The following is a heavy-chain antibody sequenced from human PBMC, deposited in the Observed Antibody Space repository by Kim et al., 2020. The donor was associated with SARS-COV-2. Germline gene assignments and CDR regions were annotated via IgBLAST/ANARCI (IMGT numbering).Heavy chain of an antibody. D-gene: IGHD3-10*01. J-gene: IGHJ5*02. V-gene: IGHV4-61*01. CDR2: IYYSGST. Sequence: SETLSLTCTVSGCSVSSGSYYWSWVRQPPGKGLEWIGYIYYSGSTNYNPSLKRRVTISVDTSKNQFSLKLSSVTAADTAVYYCARAGRIIMVRGVQPPAPWGQGTLVTVSS. CDR3: ARAGRIIMVRGVQPPAP. CDR1: GCSVSSGSYY.